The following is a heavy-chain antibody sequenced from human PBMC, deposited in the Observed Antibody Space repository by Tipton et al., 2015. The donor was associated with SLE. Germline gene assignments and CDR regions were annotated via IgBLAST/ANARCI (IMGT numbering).Heavy chain of an antibody. Sequence: TLSLTCAVYGGSFSGYYWSWIRQPPGKGLEWIGEINHSGSTNYNPSLKSRVTISVDTSKNQFSLKLSSVTAADTAVYYCAIEWATNAFDIWGQGTMAPVSS. J-gene: IGHJ3*02. D-gene: IGHD1-26*01. CDR3: AIEWATNAFDI. CDR2: INHSGST. CDR1: GGSFSGYY. V-gene: IGHV4-34*01.